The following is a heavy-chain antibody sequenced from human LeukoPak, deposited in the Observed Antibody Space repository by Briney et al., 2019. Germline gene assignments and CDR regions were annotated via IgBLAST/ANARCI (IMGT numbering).Heavy chain of an antibody. CDR2: ISAYNGNT. Sequence: ASVKVSCKASGYTFTIYGIGWVRQAPGQGLGWMGWISAYNGNTNYAQKLQGRVTMTTDTSTSTAYMELRSLRSDDTAVYYCARDSGYSYALDYWGQGTLVTVSS. V-gene: IGHV1-18*01. D-gene: IGHD5-18*01. CDR3: ARDSGYSYALDY. CDR1: GYTFTIYG. J-gene: IGHJ4*02.